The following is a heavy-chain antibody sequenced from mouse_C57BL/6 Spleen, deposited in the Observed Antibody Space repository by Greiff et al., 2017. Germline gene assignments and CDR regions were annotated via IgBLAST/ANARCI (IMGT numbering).Heavy chain of an antibody. Sequence: VQLQQSGPELVKPGASVKISCKASGYAFSSSWMNWVKQRPGKGLEWIGRIYPGDGDTNYNGTFKGKATLTADKSSSTAYMQRSSLTSEDSAVYFCARGTAQATGYAMDYWGQGTSVTVSS. CDR1: GYAFSSSW. D-gene: IGHD3-2*02. J-gene: IGHJ4*01. CDR2: IYPGDGDT. V-gene: IGHV1-82*01. CDR3: ARGTAQATGYAMDY.